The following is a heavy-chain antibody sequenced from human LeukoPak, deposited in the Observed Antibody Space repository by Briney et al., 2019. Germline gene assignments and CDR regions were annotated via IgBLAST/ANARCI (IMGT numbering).Heavy chain of an antibody. Sequence: GGSLRLSCAASGFIFSTYGMYWVRQASGKGLEWVAFIRHDGSIKNYADPVKGRSTISRDNSKNTLYLQMNSLRAEDTAVYYCAKDSLADIDYWGQGTLVTVSS. CDR3: AKDSLADIDY. CDR1: GFIFSTYG. CDR2: IRHDGSIK. J-gene: IGHJ4*02. D-gene: IGHD3-16*01. V-gene: IGHV3-30*02.